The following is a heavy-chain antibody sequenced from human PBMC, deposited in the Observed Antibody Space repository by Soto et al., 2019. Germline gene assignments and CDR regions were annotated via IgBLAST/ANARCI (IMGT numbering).Heavy chain of an antibody. V-gene: IGHV5-10-1*01. CDR3: ARHRHSSGLRSSRMDV. CDR2: IDPSDSYT. Sequence: GESLKIPCKGSGYSFTSYWISWVCQMPGKGLEWMGRIDPSDSYTNYSPSFQGHVTISADKSISTAYLQWSSLKASDTAMYYCARHRHSSGLRSSRMDVWGQGTTVTVSS. CDR1: GYSFTSYW. D-gene: IGHD6-19*01. J-gene: IGHJ6*02.